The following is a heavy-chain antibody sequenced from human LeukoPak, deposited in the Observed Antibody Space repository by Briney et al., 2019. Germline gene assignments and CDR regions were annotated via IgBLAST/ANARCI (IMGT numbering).Heavy chain of an antibody. CDR3: ARGVGSSSPFDY. V-gene: IGHV1-8*01. Sequence: ASVKVPCKASGYTFTSYDINWVRQATGQGLEWMGWMNPNSGNTGYAQKFQGRVTMTRNTSISTAYMELSSLRSEDTAVYYCARGVGSSSPFDYWGQGTLVTVSS. J-gene: IGHJ4*02. D-gene: IGHD6-6*01. CDR2: MNPNSGNT. CDR1: GYTFTSYD.